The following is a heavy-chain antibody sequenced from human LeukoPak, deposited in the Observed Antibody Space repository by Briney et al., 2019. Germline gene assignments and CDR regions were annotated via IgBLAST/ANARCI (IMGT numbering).Heavy chain of an antibody. CDR1: GGSISSSSYY. J-gene: IGHJ4*02. CDR2: IYTSGST. Sequence: SETLSLTCTVSGGSISSSSYYWSWIRQPAGKGLEWIGRIYTSGSTNYNPSLKSRVTMSVDTSKNQFSLKLSSVTAADTAVYYCASGGADDLDYWGQGTLVTVSS. V-gene: IGHV4-61*02. CDR3: ASGGADDLDY. D-gene: IGHD3-16*01.